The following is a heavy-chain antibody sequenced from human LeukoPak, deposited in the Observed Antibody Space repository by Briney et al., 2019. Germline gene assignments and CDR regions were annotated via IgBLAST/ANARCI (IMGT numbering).Heavy chain of an antibody. D-gene: IGHD6-13*01. Sequence: GESLKISCRGFGYSFTTYWIGWVRQVPGKGLEWMGSIYPGDPNTNTRYSPSFQGQVTISVDKSFNTAYLQWGGLKASDTAIYYCARHLSLSDTSSCFDFWGRGTLVTVSS. CDR1: GYSFTTYW. CDR3: ARHLSLSDTSSCFDF. J-gene: IGHJ5*01. CDR2: IYPGDPNTNT. V-gene: IGHV5-51*01.